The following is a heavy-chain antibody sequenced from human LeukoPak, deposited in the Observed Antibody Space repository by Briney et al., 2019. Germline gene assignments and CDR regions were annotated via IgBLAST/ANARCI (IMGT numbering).Heavy chain of an antibody. CDR2: IKSTTDGVTT. CDR3: STGAY. J-gene: IGHJ4*02. Sequence: GGSLRFSCAASGFTFSNAWMTWVRQAQGKGLEWVGRIKSTTDGVTTDYAAPVKGRFTISGDDSKNTLYLQMNSLETEDTAVYYCSTGAYWGQGTLVTVSS. CDR1: GFTFSNAW. V-gene: IGHV3-15*05.